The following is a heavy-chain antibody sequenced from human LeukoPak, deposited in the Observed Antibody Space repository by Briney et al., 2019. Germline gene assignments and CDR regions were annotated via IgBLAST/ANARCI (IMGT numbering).Heavy chain of an antibody. V-gene: IGHV3-13*01. CDR1: GFTFSSYD. J-gene: IGHJ6*02. CDR3: ARGIYDSSGYYYYYYGMDV. D-gene: IGHD3-22*01. Sequence: GGSLRLSCAASGFTFSSYDMHWVRQATGRGLEWVSAIGTAGDTYYPGSVKGRFTISRENAKNSLYLQMNSLRAGDTAVYYCARGIYDSSGYYYYYYGMDVWGQGTTVTVSS. CDR2: IGTAGDT.